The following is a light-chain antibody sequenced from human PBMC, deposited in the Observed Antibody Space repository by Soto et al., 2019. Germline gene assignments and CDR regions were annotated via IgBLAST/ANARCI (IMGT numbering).Light chain of an antibody. CDR1: QSISSN. V-gene: IGKV3-20*01. CDR3: QQYGSSPWT. Sequence: IVMTQSPATLSVSPGERATLSCRASQSISSNLAWYQQKPGQAPRLLIYGASSRATGIPDRFSGSGSGTDFTLTISRLEPGDFAVYYCQQYGSSPWTFGQGTKVDIK. CDR2: GAS. J-gene: IGKJ1*01.